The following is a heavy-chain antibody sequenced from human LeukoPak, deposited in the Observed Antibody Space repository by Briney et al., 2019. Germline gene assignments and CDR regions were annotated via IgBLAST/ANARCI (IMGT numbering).Heavy chain of an antibody. CDR3: ARVFRDIVVVVAAKFTGFDY. Sequence: SETLSLTCAVYGGSFSVYYWSWIRQPPGKGLEWIGEINHSGSTNYNPSLKSRVTISVDTPKNQFSLKLSSVTAADTAVYYCARVFRDIVVVVAAKFTGFDYWGQGTLVTVSS. V-gene: IGHV4-34*01. J-gene: IGHJ4*02. D-gene: IGHD2-15*01. CDR2: INHSGST. CDR1: GGSFSVYY.